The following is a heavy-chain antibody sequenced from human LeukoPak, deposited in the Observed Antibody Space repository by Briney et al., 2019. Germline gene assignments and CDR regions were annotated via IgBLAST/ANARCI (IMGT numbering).Heavy chain of an antibody. CDR3: ARAYDITSSFDD. D-gene: IGHD3-22*01. Sequence: GGSLRLSCAASGFSFSTYHMNWVRQAPGKGLEWVSSISPGSTYTYYADSVKGRFTISRDNARNSLFLQMNSLRAEDTAIYYCARAYDITSSFDDWGQGTLVTVSS. J-gene: IGHJ4*02. V-gene: IGHV3-21*01. CDR1: GFSFSTYH. CDR2: ISPGSTYT.